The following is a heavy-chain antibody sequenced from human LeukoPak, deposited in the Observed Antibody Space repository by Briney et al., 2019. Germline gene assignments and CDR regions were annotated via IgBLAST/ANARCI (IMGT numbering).Heavy chain of an antibody. CDR1: GFTVSSNY. D-gene: IGHD3-22*01. CDR2: IYSGGST. Sequence: GGSLRLSCAASGFTVSSNYMSWVRQVPGEGLEWVSVIYSGGSTYYADSVKGRFTISRDNAKNSLYLQMNSLRAEDTAFYYCARGLMGGYPHFDFWGQGILVTVSS. CDR3: ARGLMGGYPHFDF. V-gene: IGHV3-53*01. J-gene: IGHJ4*02.